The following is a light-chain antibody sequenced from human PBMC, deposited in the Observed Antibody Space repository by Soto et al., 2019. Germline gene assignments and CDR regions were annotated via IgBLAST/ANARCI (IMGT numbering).Light chain of an antibody. CDR1: QSISGW. CDR2: KSS. CDR3: QQYNSFSVT. V-gene: IGKV1-5*03. J-gene: IGKJ1*01. Sequence: DIQMTQSPSTLSASVGDRVTITCRASQSISGWLAWYQQNQGKAPKLLIYKSSSLESEVPSRFSGSGSGTEFTLTISSLQPDDLATYYCQQYNSFSVTFGHGTKVELK.